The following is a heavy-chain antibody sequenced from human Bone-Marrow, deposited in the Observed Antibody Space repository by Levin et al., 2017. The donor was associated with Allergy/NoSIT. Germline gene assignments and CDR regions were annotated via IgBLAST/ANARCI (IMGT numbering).Heavy chain of an antibody. D-gene: IGHD3-3*01. J-gene: IGHJ6*02. CDR3: ARGRFLQWSLEFFGLDV. CDR1: GGSLKGYQ. V-gene: IGHV4-34*01. CDR2: INHSGGP. Sequence: PSETLSLTCVVDGGSLKGYQWTWIRQPPGQGLEFIGEINHSGGPNYNPSLQRRVTMSIDTSKNQISLNLTSVTAADTAVYFCARGRFLQWSLEFFGLDVWGQGTTVFVSS.